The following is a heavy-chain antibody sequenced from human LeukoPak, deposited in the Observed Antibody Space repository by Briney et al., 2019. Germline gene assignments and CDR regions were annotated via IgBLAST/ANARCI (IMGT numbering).Heavy chain of an antibody. D-gene: IGHD1-20*01. CDR2: ISSNGGST. CDR3: ARDFGLTGKVDY. Sequence: GGSLRLSCAASGFTFSRYAMHWVRQDPGKGLESVSAISSNGGSTYYANSVKGRFTISRDNSKNTLYLQMGSLRAEDLAVYYCARDFGLTGKVDYWGQGTLVTVSS. V-gene: IGHV3-64*01. J-gene: IGHJ4*02. CDR1: GFTFSRYA.